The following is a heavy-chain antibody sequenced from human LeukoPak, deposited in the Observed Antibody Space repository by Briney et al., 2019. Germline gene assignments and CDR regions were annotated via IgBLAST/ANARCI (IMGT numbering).Heavy chain of an antibody. Sequence: SETLSLTCTVSGYSISSGYYWGWIRQPPGKGLEWIGSIYHSGSTNYNPSLKSRVTISVDTSKNQFSLKLSSVTAADTAVYYCARGGLNLGAFDIWGQGTMVTVSS. V-gene: IGHV4-38-2*02. CDR3: ARGGLNLGAFDI. D-gene: IGHD3-16*01. CDR2: IYHSGST. J-gene: IGHJ3*02. CDR1: GYSISSGYY.